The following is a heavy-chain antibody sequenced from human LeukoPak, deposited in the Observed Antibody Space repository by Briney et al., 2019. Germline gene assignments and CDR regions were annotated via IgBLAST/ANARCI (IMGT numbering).Heavy chain of an antibody. CDR3: ATYSTRNAREFQS. Sequence: GGSLRLSCAASGFTFSNYWMSWVRQAPGKGLEWVANINQDGSETYYVDSVEGRFTISRDNAKNSLYLQMDSLRAEDTAVYYCATYSTRNAREFQSWGQGTLVTVSS. CDR2: INQDGSET. CDR1: GFTFSNYW. D-gene: IGHD4-11*01. V-gene: IGHV3-7*01. J-gene: IGHJ1*01.